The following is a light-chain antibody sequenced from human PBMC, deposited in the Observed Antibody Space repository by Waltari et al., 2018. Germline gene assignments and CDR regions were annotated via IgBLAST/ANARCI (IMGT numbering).Light chain of an antibody. CDR1: QSIGRS. CDR2: DIS. CDR3: QKYERLPAT. Sequence: CAASQSIGRSVVWYQQRPGQAPRLLIYDISRRATGIPDRFSGSGYGTDFSLTISRLEPEDFAVYYCQKYERLPATFGQGTTVEIK. J-gene: IGKJ1*01. V-gene: IGKV3-20*01.